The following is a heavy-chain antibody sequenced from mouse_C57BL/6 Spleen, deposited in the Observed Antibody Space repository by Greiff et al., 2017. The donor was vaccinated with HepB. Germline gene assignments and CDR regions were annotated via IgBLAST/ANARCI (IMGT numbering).Heavy chain of an antibody. V-gene: IGHV5-4*01. J-gene: IGHJ1*03. CDR3: ARDKREYGYFDV. CDR2: ISDGGSYT. CDR1: GFTFSSYA. Sequence: EVHLVESGGGLVKPGGSLKLSCAASGFTFSSYAMSWVRQTPEKRLEWVATISDGGSYTYYPDNVKGRFTISRDNAKNNLYLQMSHLKSEDTAMYYCARDKREYGYFDVWGTGTTVTVSS. D-gene: IGHD5-2*01.